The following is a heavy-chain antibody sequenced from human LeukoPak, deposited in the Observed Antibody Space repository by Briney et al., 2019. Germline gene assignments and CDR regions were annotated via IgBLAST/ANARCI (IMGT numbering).Heavy chain of an antibody. Sequence: EASVKVSCKASGYTFTGNYMHWVRQAPGQGMEWMGRINPNSGGTNYAKKFQGRVTMTRDTSISTAYMELSRLRSDVTAVYYCARDRGGIAVAGRPTDYWGQGTLVTVSS. CDR3: ARDRGGIAVAGRPTDY. CDR2: INPNSGGT. D-gene: IGHD6-19*01. V-gene: IGHV1-2*02. CDR1: GYTFTGNY. J-gene: IGHJ4*02.